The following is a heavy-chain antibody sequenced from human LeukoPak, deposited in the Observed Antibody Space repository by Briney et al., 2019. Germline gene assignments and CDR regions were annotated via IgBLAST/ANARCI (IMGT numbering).Heavy chain of an antibody. V-gene: IGHV1-69*10. CDR2: IIPIFGIA. J-gene: IGHJ4*02. CDR1: GGTFSSYA. CDR3: ARGHRSIAGLIPPMDY. D-gene: IGHD6-6*01. Sequence: SVKVSCKASGGTFSSYAISWVRQAPGQGLEWMGRIIPIFGIANYAQKFQGRVTITADKSTSTAYMELSSLRSEDTAVYYCARGHRSIAGLIPPMDYWGQGTLVTVSS.